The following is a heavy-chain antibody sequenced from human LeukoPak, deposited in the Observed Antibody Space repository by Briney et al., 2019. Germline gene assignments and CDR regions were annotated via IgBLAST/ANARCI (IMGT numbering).Heavy chain of an antibody. Sequence: SGGSLRLSCAASGFTFSGSAMHWVRQASGKGLEWVGRIRSKANSYATAYAASVKGRFTISRDDSKNTAYLQMNSPKTEDTAVYYCTRQDELLWFGALDYYYGMDVWGQGTTVTVSS. J-gene: IGHJ6*02. D-gene: IGHD3-10*01. CDR2: IRSKANSYAT. CDR1: GFTFSGSA. V-gene: IGHV3-73*01. CDR3: TRQDELLWFGALDYYYGMDV.